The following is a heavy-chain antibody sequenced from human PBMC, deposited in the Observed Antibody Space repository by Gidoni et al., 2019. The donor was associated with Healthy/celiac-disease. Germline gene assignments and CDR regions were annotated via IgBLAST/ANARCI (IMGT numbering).Heavy chain of an antibody. Sequence: EVQLVESGGGLVKPGGSLRLSCAASGFTFRSYPMNWVRQAPGKGLEWVSSSSSSSSYIYYADSVKGRFTISRDNAKNSLYLQMNSLRAEDTAVYYCARAHPGHICSGGSCYPTAGYWGQGTLVTVSS. J-gene: IGHJ4*02. CDR1: GFTFRSYP. CDR2: SSSSSSYI. CDR3: ARAHPGHICSGGSCYPTAGY. V-gene: IGHV3-21*01. D-gene: IGHD2-15*01.